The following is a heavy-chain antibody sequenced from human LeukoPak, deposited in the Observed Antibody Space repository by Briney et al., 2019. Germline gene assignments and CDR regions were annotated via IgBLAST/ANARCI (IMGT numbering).Heavy chain of an antibody. D-gene: IGHD3-10*01. CDR1: GFTFDDYT. Sequence: GGSLRLSCAASGFTFDDYTMHWVRQAPGKGLEWVSLITCDGGSTYYADSVKGRFIISRDNSKNSLYLQMNSLRTEDTALYYCAKGKNTGSYLSHVDYWGQGTLVTVSS. CDR2: ITCDGGST. V-gene: IGHV3-43*01. CDR3: AKGKNTGSYLSHVDY. J-gene: IGHJ4*02.